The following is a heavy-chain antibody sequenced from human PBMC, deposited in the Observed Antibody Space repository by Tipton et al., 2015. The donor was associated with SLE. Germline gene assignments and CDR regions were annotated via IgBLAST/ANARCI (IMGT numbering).Heavy chain of an antibody. CDR2: IKQDGSER. J-gene: IGHJ6*03. D-gene: IGHD1-26*01. Sequence: SLRLSCAASGFTFRNYRMSWVRQTPGKGLEWVAHIKQDGSERFYVDSLKGRFTISRDNARNTLYLQMDSLRIEDTALYYCALIGVGATSGKEFYHYMDVWGKGTTVTVSS. V-gene: IGHV3-7*03. CDR3: ALIGVGATSGKEFYHYMDV. CDR1: GFTFRNYR.